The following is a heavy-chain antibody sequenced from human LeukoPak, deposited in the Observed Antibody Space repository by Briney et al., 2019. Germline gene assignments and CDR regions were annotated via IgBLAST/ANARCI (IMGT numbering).Heavy chain of an antibody. CDR2: ISPGDSDT. D-gene: IGHD6-13*01. J-gene: IGHJ5*02. Sequence: GESLKISCKGSGYSFTSYWIAWVRQMPGKGLEWMGIISPGDSDTRYSPSFQGQVIISVDKAISTAYLQWSSLEASDTAMYYCARLAAAGTWNWFDPWGQGTLVTVSS. CDR3: ARLAAAGTWNWFDP. V-gene: IGHV5-51*01. CDR1: GYSFTSYW.